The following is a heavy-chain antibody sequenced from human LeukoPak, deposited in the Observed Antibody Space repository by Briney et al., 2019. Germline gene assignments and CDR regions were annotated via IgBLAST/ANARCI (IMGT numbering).Heavy chain of an antibody. D-gene: IGHD2-2*01. J-gene: IGHJ4*02. CDR2: ISYDGSNK. Sequence: GGSLRLSCAASGFTFSSYTMHWVRQAPGKGLEWVAVISYDGSNKYYADSVKGRFTISRDNSKNTLYLQMNSLRAEDTAVYYCARVGGSIVPAAISEYYFDYWGREPWSPSPQ. V-gene: IGHV3-30-3*01. CDR1: GFTFSSYT. CDR3: ARVGGSIVPAAISEYYFDY.